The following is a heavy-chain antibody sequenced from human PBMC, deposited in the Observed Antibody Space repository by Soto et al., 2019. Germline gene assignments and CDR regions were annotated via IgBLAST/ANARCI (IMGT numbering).Heavy chain of an antibody. CDR3: ARDPIIVGAIYGMDV. CDR1: GGSISSGGYY. V-gene: IGHV4-31*03. D-gene: IGHD1-26*01. Sequence: QVQLQESGPGLVKPSQTLSLTCTVSGGSISSGGYYWSWIRQHPGKGLEWIGYIYYSGSTYYNPSLRGRVTISVDTSKNQFSLKLSSVTAADTAVYYCARDPIIVGAIYGMDVWGQGTTVTVSS. CDR2: IYYSGST. J-gene: IGHJ6*02.